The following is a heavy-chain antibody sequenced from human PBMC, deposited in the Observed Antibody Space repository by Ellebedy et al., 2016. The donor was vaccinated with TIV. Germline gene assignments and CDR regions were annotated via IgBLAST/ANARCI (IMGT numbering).Heavy chain of an antibody. J-gene: IGHJ4*02. CDR1: GGSFSGYY. CDR2: INHSGST. V-gene: IGHV4-34*01. CDR3: ARGHYVLAFHY. D-gene: IGHD2-8*02. Sequence: SETLSLTCAVYGGSFSGYYWSWIRQPPGKGLEWIGEINHSGSTNYNPSLKSRVTVSVDTSKNQFSLKLSSVTAADTAVYYCARGHYVLAFHYWGQGTLVTVSS.